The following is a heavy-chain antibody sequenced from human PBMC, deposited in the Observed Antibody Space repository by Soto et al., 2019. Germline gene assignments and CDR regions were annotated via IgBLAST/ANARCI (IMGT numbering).Heavy chain of an antibody. CDR3: ARGSGSYSRLDY. CDR1: GYTFDSYG. V-gene: IGHV1-18*01. D-gene: IGHD3-10*01. Sequence: QVQLVQSGAEMPTPGASLKLSCKPSGYTFDSYGIAWVRQAPGQGLEWMGWISTYHFNTYYAQKFQGRVTMTTDTSASTVYMELRSLRSDDTAIYYCARGSGSYSRLDYWGQGTLVTVSS. J-gene: IGHJ4*02. CDR2: ISTYHFNT.